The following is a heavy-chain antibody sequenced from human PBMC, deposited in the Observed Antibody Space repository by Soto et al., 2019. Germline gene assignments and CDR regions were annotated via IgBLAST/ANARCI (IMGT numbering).Heavy chain of an antibody. D-gene: IGHD2-2*01. CDR1: DASISSYS. CDR2: IYYSGNT. J-gene: IGHJ5*02. CDR3: ARVPGP. V-gene: IGHV4-59*12. Sequence: LSLTCTVSDASISSYSWSWIRQPPGKGLEWIGYIYYSGNTNYNPSLKSRVTISLDMSKNQFSLKLSSVTAADTAAYYCARVPGPWGQGTLVTVSS.